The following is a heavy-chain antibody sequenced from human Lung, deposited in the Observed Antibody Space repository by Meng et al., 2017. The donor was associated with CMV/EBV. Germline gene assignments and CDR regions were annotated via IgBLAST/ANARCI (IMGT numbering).Heavy chain of an antibody. CDR1: GYTLTHHG. CDR2: ISCYNGAT. V-gene: IGHV1-18*01. Sequence: VDRVRSRAEVQKPGAPVRVSCKASGYTLTHHGIRWIRQDPGQGLEWMGWISCYNGATNYAQKLQGRVTMTTDTSTNTAYMDLRGLRSDDTAVYYCARDPSNTSGRYAYFDYWGQGTLVTVSS. CDR3: ARDPSNTSGRYAYFDY. D-gene: IGHD6-19*01. J-gene: IGHJ4*02.